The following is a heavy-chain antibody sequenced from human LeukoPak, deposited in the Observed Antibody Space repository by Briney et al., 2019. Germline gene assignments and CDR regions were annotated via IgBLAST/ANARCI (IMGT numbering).Heavy chain of an antibody. J-gene: IGHJ4*02. Sequence: PSETLSLTCTVSGYSINSGYYWGWIRQPPGKGLEWIGGIYHSGSTYYNPSLKSRVTISVDTSKNQFSLKLSSVTAADTAVYYCARGSIVVVPADYWGQGTLVTVSS. V-gene: IGHV4-38-2*02. CDR1: GYSINSGYY. D-gene: IGHD2-2*01. CDR3: ARGSIVVVPADY. CDR2: IYHSGST.